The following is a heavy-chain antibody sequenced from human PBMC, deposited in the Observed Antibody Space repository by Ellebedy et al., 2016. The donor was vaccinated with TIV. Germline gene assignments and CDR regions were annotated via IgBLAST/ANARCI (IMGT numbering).Heavy chain of an antibody. CDR1: GVTVSNNY. CDR2: IYSGGSA. D-gene: IGHD6-19*01. CDR3: VKVIATSGWPHYFHY. Sequence: PGGSLRLSCAASGVTVSNNYMTWVRQTPGKGLEWVAVIYSGGSAHYADSVKGRFTVSRDSSKNTLYLQMNSLRVEDTAVYYCVKVIATSGWPHYFHYWGQGTLVTVSS. J-gene: IGHJ4*02. V-gene: IGHV3-66*01.